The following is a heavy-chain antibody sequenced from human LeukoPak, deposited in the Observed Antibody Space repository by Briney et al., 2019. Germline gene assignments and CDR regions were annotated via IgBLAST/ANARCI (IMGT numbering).Heavy chain of an antibody. D-gene: IGHD5-12*01. Sequence: GGSLRLSCAASGFRLSTYWMSWVRQAPGKGLEWVANIKQDGSHKNYVDSVKGRFTISRDNAKNSLYLQMNSLRAEDTAVYYCARHGDSYDSPYDYWGQGTLVTVSS. CDR1: GFRLSTYW. CDR2: IKQDGSHK. J-gene: IGHJ4*02. V-gene: IGHV3-7*01. CDR3: ARHGDSYDSPYDY.